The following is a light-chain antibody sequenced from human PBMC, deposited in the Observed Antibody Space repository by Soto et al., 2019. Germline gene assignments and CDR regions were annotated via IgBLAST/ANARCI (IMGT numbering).Light chain of an antibody. CDR2: RST. CDR1: SSNLGTNT. CDR3: AAWDDSLNGVV. Sequence: QSVLTQPPSASGTPGQRVPISCSGSSSNLGTNTVTWYQHLPGTAPKLLIYRSTQRPSGVPDRFSGSKSGTSASLAISGLQSEDEADYYCAAWDDSLNGVVFGGWTQLTVL. V-gene: IGLV1-44*01. J-gene: IGLJ2*01.